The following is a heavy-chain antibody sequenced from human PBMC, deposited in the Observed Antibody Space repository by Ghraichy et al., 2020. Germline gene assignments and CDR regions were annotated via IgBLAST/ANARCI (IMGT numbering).Heavy chain of an antibody. J-gene: IGHJ4*02. CDR3: AEGDDYGSGSTFDY. Sequence: SETLSLTCAVYGGSFSGYYWSWIRKPPGTGLGWIGEIKHSGSTNSNPSPTRRVTISVDTSKNQVSLTLSSVTAAATAVYYCAEGDDYGSGSTFDYWGQGTLGIVSS. D-gene: IGHD3-10*01. CDR2: IKHSGST. CDR1: GGSFSGYY. V-gene: IGHV4-34*01.